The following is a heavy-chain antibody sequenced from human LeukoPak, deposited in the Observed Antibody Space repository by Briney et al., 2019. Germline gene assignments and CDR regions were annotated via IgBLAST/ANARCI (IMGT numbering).Heavy chain of an antibody. CDR2: ISNSGST. J-gene: IGHJ4*02. CDR1: GGSITASY. D-gene: IGHD2-2*03. V-gene: IGHV4-59*01. Sequence: PSETLSLTCTVSGGSITASYWTWVRQPPGKGLEYIGYISNSGSTNYNPSLKSRVTISVDTAKNHLSVNLTSVTDADTAVYYCARDKHLGFSSGTKYYPYYFESWGQGIQATVSS. CDR3: ARDKHLGFSSGTKYYPYYFES.